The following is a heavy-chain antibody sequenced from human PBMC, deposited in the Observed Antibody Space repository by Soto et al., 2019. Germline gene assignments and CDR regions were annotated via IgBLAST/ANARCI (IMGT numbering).Heavy chain of an antibody. CDR1: GFIFNTYS. J-gene: IGHJ4*02. CDR3: ARTLSWRRGPFDS. V-gene: IGHV3-48*02. D-gene: IGHD2-15*01. Sequence: GGALRLSCSASGFIFNTYSMNWVRQAPGKGLEWVSYISGSSQTIFYADSVRGRFTISRDNANNSTYLQMVSLRDEDTAVYYCARTLSWRRGPFDSWGQGTLVTVSS. CDR2: ISGSSQTI.